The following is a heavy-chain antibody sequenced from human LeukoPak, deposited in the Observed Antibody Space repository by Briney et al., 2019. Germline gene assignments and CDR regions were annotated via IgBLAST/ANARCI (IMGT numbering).Heavy chain of an antibody. CDR3: ASTIFGVVILNY. Sequence: ASVKVSCKASGYTFTSYGISWVRQAPGQGLEWVGWISAYNGNTNYAQKLQGRVTMTTDTSTSTAYMELRSLRSDDTAVYYCASTIFGVVILNYWGQGTLVTVSS. CDR2: ISAYNGNT. CDR1: GYTFTSYG. J-gene: IGHJ4*02. D-gene: IGHD3-3*01. V-gene: IGHV1-18*01.